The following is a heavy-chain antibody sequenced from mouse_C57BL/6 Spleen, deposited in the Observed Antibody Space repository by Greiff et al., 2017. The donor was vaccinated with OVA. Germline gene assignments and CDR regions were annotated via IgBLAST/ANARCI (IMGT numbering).Heavy chain of an antibody. V-gene: IGHV10-1*01. CDR1: GFSFTTYA. CDR2: IRSTCNTYAT. J-gene: IGHJ2*01. CDR3: VRAEDCALSFDY. Sequence: EVKLVESGGGLVQPKGSLKLSCAASGFSFTTYAMNWVRQAPGKGLEWVARIRSTCNTYATYYADSVKDRFTISRDYSESMLYLKMNNVKTEDTAMYYCVRAEDCALSFDYWGQGTTLTVSS. D-gene: IGHD6-1*01.